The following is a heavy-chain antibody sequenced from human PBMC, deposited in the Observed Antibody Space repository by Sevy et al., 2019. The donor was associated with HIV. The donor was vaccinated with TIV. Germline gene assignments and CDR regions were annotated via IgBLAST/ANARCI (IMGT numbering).Heavy chain of an antibody. D-gene: IGHD2-15*01. CDR1: GFTFSSYW. Sequence: GGSLRLSCAASGFTFSSYWLNWVRQAPGKGLEWVANIKQDGSERYYVDSVKGRFTISRDNAKNSLYLQMNSLRAEDTAVYYCARGSFCSSDSCYSGGYHYWGQRTLVTVSS. V-gene: IGHV3-7*01. J-gene: IGHJ4*02. CDR2: IKQDGSER. CDR3: ARGSFCSSDSCYSGGYHY.